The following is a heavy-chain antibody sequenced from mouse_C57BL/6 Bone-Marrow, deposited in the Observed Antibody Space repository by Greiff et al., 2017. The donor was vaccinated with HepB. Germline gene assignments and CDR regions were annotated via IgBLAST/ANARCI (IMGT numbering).Heavy chain of an antibody. CDR3: AREGMITTDWYFDV. CDR1: GYTFTDYY. Sequence: QVQLKQSGAELVRPGASVKLSCKASGYTFTDYYINWVKQRPGQGLEWIARIYPGSGNTYYNEKFKGKATLTAEKSSSTAYMQLSSLTSEDSAVYFCAREGMITTDWYFDVWGTGTTVTVSS. J-gene: IGHJ1*03. CDR2: IYPGSGNT. D-gene: IGHD2-4*01. V-gene: IGHV1-76*01.